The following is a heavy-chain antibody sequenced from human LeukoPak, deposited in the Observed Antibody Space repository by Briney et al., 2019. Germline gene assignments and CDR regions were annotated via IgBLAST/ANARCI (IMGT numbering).Heavy chain of an antibody. CDR1: GFTFGSYA. CDR3: TTIPYCSSTSCYGR. D-gene: IGHD2-2*01. Sequence: GGSLRLSCAASGFTFGSYAMSWVRQAPGKGLEWVGRIKSKTDGGTTDYAAPVKGRFTISRDDSKNTLYLQMNSLKTEDTAVYYCTTIPYCSSTSCYGRWGQGTLVTVSS. CDR2: IKSKTDGGTT. J-gene: IGHJ4*02. V-gene: IGHV3-15*01.